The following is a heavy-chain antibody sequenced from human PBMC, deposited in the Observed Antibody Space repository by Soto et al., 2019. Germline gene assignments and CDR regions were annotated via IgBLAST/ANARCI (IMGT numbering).Heavy chain of an antibody. D-gene: IGHD3-22*01. CDR3: ARHPPDYYDSSGYPSDY. CDR1: GYSFTSYW. J-gene: IGHJ4*02. CDR2: IYPGDSDT. Sequence: GESLKISCKGSGYSFTSYWIGWVRQMPGKGLEWIGIIYPGDSDTRYSPSFQGQVTISADKSISTAYLQWSSLKASDTAMYYCARHPPDYYDSSGYPSDYWGQGTLVTVSS. V-gene: IGHV5-51*01.